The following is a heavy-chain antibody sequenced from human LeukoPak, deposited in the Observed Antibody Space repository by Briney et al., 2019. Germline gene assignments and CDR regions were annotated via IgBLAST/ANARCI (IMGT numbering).Heavy chain of an antibody. CDR2: ISISSDTI. CDR3: ARGPPLFDP. V-gene: IGHV3-48*01. CDR1: GFTFSDYT. Sequence: PGGSTRLSCAASGFTFSDYTMNWVRQAPGKGLEWISYISISSDTIYYADSVEGRFTISRDNAKNSLYLQMNSLRAEDTAVYYCARGPPLFDPWGQGTLVTVSS. J-gene: IGHJ5*02.